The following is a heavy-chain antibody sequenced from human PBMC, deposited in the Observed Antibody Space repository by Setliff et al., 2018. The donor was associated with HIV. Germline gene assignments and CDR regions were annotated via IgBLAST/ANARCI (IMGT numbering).Heavy chain of an antibody. Sequence: ASVKVSCKASGYTFTTYGVNWVRQAPGQGLEWMGWINSYNGNTKFAQKFQGRVTMTTDTSTTTAFMELRSLKADDTGVYYCARSVVVYGGDSVPFDIWGPGTLVTVSS. CDR3: ARSVVVYGGDSVPFDI. V-gene: IGHV1-18*04. CDR2: INSYNGNT. CDR1: GYTFTTYG. J-gene: IGHJ3*02. D-gene: IGHD2-21*02.